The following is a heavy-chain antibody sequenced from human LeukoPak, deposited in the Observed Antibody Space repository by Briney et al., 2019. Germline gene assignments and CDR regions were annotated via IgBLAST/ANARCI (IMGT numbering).Heavy chain of an antibody. CDR1: GFSFDGYA. Sequence: GGSLRLSCATSGFSFDGYAMTWVRQAPGKGLEWVSSITYNGAATYYLDSVKARFTISRDNSRSTLYLQMDSLTAEDTALYNCAKDGIYFDGSTHIYFYDSWGQGTLVAVSS. J-gene: IGHJ5*01. CDR2: ITYNGAAT. CDR3: AKDGIYFDGSTHIYFYDS. D-gene: IGHD3-9*01. V-gene: IGHV3-23*01.